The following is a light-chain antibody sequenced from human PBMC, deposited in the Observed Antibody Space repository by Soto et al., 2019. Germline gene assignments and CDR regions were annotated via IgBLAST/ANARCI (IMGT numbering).Light chain of an antibody. J-gene: IGLJ1*01. CDR1: NIGSKS. Sequence: SYELTQPPSVSVAPGQTARITCGGNNIGSKSVHLYQQKPGQAPVLVVYDDSDRPSGIPERFSGSNSGNTATLTISRVEAGDEADYYCQVWDSSSDHPYVFGTGTKLTVL. V-gene: IGLV3-21*02. CDR3: QVWDSSSDHPYV. CDR2: DDS.